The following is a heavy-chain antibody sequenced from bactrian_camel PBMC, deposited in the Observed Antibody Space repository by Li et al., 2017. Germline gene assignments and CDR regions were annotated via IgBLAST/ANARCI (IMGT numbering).Heavy chain of an antibody. CDR2: INTYGTA. V-gene: IGHV3S55*01. CDR3: AARCPLCLSKSCGLNGAKDYIY. D-gene: IGHD5*01. J-gene: IGHJ4*01. Sequence: HVQLVESGGGSVQAGGSLRLSCEDSGVSGGRYCMAWFRQAPGEEREAVAEINTYGTAIYANSVRGRFTISKDNAKNTLYLQMNGLKPEDSAVYYCAARCPLCLSKSCGLNGAKDYIYWGQGTQVTVS. CDR1: GVSGGRYC.